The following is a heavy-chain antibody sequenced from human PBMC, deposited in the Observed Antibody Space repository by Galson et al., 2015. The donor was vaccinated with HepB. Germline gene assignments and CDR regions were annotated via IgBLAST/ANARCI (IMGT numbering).Heavy chain of an antibody. CDR3: AREAPPGDYDY. D-gene: IGHD5-12*01. CDR2: INAGNGNT. Sequence: SVKVSCKASGYTFTSYAMHWVRQAPGQRLEWMGWINAGNGNTKYSQKFQGRVTITRDTSASTAYMELSNLRSEDTAVYYCAREAPPGDYDYWGQGTLVTVSS. CDR1: GYTFTSYA. V-gene: IGHV1-3*01. J-gene: IGHJ4*02.